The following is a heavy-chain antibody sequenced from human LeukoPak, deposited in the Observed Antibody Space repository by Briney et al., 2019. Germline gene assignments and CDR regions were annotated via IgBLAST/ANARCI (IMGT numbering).Heavy chain of an antibody. CDR2: IDPSSTYI. D-gene: IGHD2-2*01. Sequence: PGGFLRLSCAASGFTFRSYSMYWVRQAPGKGLEWVSAIDPSSTYIYYADSVKGRFTISRDNAENSLYLQMNSLRVEDTAVYYCARAPTVLVGYCSSSSCQADYWGQGTLVTVSS. CDR1: GFTFRSYS. V-gene: IGHV3-21*01. J-gene: IGHJ4*02. CDR3: ARAPTVLVGYCSSSSCQADY.